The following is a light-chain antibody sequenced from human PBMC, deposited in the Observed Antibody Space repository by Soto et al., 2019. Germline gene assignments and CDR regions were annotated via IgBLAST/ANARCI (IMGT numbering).Light chain of an antibody. CDR3: QHYNHWPYT. Sequence: EIVMTQSPATLSVSPGERATLSCRASQSVSSNLAWYQQKPGQAPRLLIYGASTRATGIPARFSGSGSGTEVTLTISSLQSEDFAVYYCQHYNHWPYTFGQGTKLEIK. J-gene: IGKJ2*01. CDR1: QSVSSN. V-gene: IGKV3-15*01. CDR2: GAS.